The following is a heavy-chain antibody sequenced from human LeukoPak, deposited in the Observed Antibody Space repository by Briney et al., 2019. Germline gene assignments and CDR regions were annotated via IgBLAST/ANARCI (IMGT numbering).Heavy chain of an antibody. D-gene: IGHD3-10*01. CDR3: ARDRRSGYYYYGMDV. CDR1: GFIVSSNY. Sequence: PGGSLRLSCAAFGFIVSSNYMSWVRQAPGKGLEWVSVIYSGGSTYYADSVKGRFTISRDNSKNTLYLQMNSLRAEDTAVYYCARDRRSGYYYYGMDVWGQGTTVTVSS. V-gene: IGHV3-53*01. J-gene: IGHJ6*02. CDR2: IYSGGST.